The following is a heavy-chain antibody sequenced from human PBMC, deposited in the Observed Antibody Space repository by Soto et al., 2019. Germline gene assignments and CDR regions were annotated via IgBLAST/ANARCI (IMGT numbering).Heavy chain of an antibody. D-gene: IGHD5-12*01. CDR1: GESFIGYY. CDR3: ARTDIVTTNCFAP. CDR2: INHRGSA. Sequence: QVHLQQWGAGLLKPSETLSLTCAVYGESFIGYYWTWIRQPPGKGLEWIGEINHRGSANYNPSLKSRVTISVETSNNQFSLKLSSVTAADTSVYYCARTDIVTTNCFAPWGQGTLVTVSS. V-gene: IGHV4-34*02. J-gene: IGHJ5*02.